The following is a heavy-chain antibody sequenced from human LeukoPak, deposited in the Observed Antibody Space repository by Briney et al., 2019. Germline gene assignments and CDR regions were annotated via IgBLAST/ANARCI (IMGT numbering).Heavy chain of an antibody. Sequence: SETLSLTCAVSGGSISSSNWWSWVRQPPGKGLEWIGEIYHSGSTNYNPSLKSRVTISVDTSKNQFSLKLTSVTAADTAVYYCARAGSSAYLIDYWGQGTLVTVSS. CDR1: GGSISSSNW. CDR3: ARAGSSAYLIDY. D-gene: IGHD3-22*01. CDR2: IYHSGST. V-gene: IGHV4-4*02. J-gene: IGHJ4*02.